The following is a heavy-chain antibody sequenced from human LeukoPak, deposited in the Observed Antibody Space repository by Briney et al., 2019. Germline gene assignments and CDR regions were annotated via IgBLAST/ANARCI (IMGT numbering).Heavy chain of an antibody. CDR2: ISSSSYI. CDR1: GFTFSSYS. CDR3: ARDRSSSWYTTSAFDI. J-gene: IGHJ3*02. D-gene: IGHD6-13*01. V-gene: IGHV3-21*01. Sequence: GGSLRLSCAASGFTFSSYSMNWVRQAPGKGLEWVSSISSSSYIYYADSVKGRFTISRDNAKNSLYLQMNSLRAEDTAVYYCARDRSSSWYTTSAFDIWGQGTMVTVSS.